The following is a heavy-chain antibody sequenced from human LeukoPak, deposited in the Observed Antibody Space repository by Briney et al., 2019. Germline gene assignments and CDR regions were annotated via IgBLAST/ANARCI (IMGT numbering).Heavy chain of an antibody. CDR2: LDPENGAI. Sequence: ASVKVSCKASGYTFTSYYMHWVRQAPGQGLEWLGGLDPENGAIIYAEKLQGRVTMTEDTSSDTAYMDVNGLTSDDTAVYYCATGLTLFGEVASLESWGQGTLVTVSS. D-gene: IGHD3-3*01. J-gene: IGHJ4*02. CDR3: ATGLTLFGEVASLES. V-gene: IGHV1-24*01. CDR1: GYTFTSYY.